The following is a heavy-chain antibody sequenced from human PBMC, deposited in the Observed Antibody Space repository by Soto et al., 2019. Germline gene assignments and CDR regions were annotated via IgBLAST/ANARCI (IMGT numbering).Heavy chain of an antibody. CDR3: ARTDRDFYGLDV. CDR1: GFTFRNYD. Sequence: EVQMVESGGGLVQPGGSLRLSWEASGFTFRNYDMHWVRQGTGKGLEWVSGISAAGDPDYADSVEGRFTISRENAQNSCFLQMNSLRVGYTAVYYCARTDRDFYGLDVLGHGTTVIVSS. V-gene: IGHV3-13*05. CDR2: ISAAGDP. J-gene: IGHJ6*02.